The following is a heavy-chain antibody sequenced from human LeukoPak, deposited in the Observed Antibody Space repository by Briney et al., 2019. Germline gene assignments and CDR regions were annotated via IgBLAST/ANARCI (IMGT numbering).Heavy chain of an antibody. CDR3: AKAGSSWYRNYFDY. Sequence: GALRLSCAASGFTFSSYGMSWVRQAPGKGLEWVSAISGSGGSTYYADSVKGWFTISRDNSKNTLYLQMNSLRAEDTAVYYCAKAGSSWYRNYFDYWGQGTLVTVSP. CDR1: GFTFSSYG. CDR2: ISGSGGST. J-gene: IGHJ4*02. D-gene: IGHD6-13*01. V-gene: IGHV3-23*01.